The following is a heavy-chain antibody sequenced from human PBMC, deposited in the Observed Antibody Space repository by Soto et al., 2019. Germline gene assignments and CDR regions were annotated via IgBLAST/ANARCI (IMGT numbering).Heavy chain of an antibody. CDR2: LTPGGYNT. CDR1: GFTFSSYA. D-gene: IGHD2-2*01. Sequence: GGSLRLSCAASGFTFSSYAMTWVRQAPGKGLEWVAALTPGGYNTYYADSVKGRFTIFGDNSKNTLYLQMNSLRAEDTAVYCCAKDSPLSRNYQDLDYWGRGTLVTVSS. J-gene: IGHJ4*02. V-gene: IGHV3-23*01. CDR3: AKDSPLSRNYQDLDY.